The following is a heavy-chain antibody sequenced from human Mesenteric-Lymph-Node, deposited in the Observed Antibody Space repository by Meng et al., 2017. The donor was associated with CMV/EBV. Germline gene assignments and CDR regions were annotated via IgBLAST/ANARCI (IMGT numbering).Heavy chain of an antibody. CDR2: ISGSDHTI. J-gene: IGHJ4*02. Sequence: GESLKISCAASGFTFSSYSMNWVRQAPGKGLEWVSYISGSDHTIFYADSVKGRFTISRDNAKSSLYLQMNSLRAEDTAVYYCARDCVGTTCYLSFSYWGQGTLVTVSS. V-gene: IGHV3-48*04. D-gene: IGHD2-2*01. CDR3: ARDCVGTTCYLSFSY. CDR1: GFTFSSYS.